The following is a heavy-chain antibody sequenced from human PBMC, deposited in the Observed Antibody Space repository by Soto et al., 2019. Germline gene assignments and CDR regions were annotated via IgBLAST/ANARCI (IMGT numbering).Heavy chain of an antibody. CDR1: GYTFTSYG. J-gene: IGHJ5*02. Sequence: ASVKVSCKASGYTFTSYGISWVRQAPGQGLEWMGWISAYNGNTNYAQKLQGRVNMTTDTSTSTAYMELRSLRSDDTAVYYCARDRPSLMCQWELAYNWFDPWGQGTLVTVSS. CDR2: ISAYNGNT. CDR3: ARDRPSLMCQWELAYNWFDP. V-gene: IGHV1-18*01. D-gene: IGHD1-26*01.